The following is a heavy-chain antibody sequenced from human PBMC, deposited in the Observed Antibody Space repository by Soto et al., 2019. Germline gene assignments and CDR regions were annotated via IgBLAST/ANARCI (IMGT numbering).Heavy chain of an antibody. D-gene: IGHD1-26*01. CDR3: ARDDEGGSDCDLGY. Sequence: QVQLVESGGGVVQPGRSLRLSCAVSGFTLSSHAMHWVRQAPGKGLEWVALILSDGSNKYYADSVEGRFTISRDNSKDTMYLQMNSLSVEDTAVYYCARDDEGGSDCDLGYWGQGALVTVSS. J-gene: IGHJ4*02. V-gene: IGHV3-30-3*01. CDR2: ILSDGSNK. CDR1: GFTLSSHA.